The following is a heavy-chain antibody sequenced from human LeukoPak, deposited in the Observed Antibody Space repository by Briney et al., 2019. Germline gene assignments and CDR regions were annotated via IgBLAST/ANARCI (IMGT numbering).Heavy chain of an antibody. V-gene: IGHV4-59*10. CDR2: IYTSGST. Sequence: SETLSLTCAVYGGSFSGYYWSWIRQPAGKGLEWIGRIYTSGSTNYNPSLKSRVTMSVDTSKNQFSLKLSSVTAADTAVYYCARGSRSGLIDYWGQGTLVTVSS. D-gene: IGHD3-10*01. J-gene: IGHJ4*02. CDR1: GGSFSGYY. CDR3: ARGSRSGLIDY.